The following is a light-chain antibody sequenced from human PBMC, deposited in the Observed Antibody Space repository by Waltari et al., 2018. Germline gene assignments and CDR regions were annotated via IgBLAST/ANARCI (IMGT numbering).Light chain of an antibody. CDR3: IQGTHWPPPA. V-gene: IGKV2-30*01. Sequence: DVVMTQSPLSLPVTLGQPASISCTSSQSLVYIDGNTYLHWFQQRPGHSPRRLIYKVSNRDSGVPDRFSGSGSGTDFPLKISRVEAEDVEIYYCIQGTHWPPPAFGGGTKVEIK. CDR1: QSLVYIDGNTY. CDR2: KVS. J-gene: IGKJ4*01.